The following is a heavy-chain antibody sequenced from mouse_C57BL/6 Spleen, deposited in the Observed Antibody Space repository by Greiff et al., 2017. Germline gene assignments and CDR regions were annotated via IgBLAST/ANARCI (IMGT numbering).Heavy chain of an antibody. D-gene: IGHD2-4*01. CDR2: ISSGGSYT. V-gene: IGHV5-6*01. Sequence: EVQRVESGGDLVKPGGSLKLSCAASGFTFSSYGMSWVRQTPDKRLEWVATISSGGSYTYYPDNVKGRFTISRDNAKNTLYLQMSSLKSEDTAMYYCARHVYDYDYAMDYWGQGTSVTVSS. CDR1: GFTFSSYG. J-gene: IGHJ4*01. CDR3: ARHVYDYDYAMDY.